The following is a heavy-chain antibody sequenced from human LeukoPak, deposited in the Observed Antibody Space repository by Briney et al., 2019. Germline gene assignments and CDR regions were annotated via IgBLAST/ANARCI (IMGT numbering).Heavy chain of an antibody. V-gene: IGHV4-31*03. CDR2: IYYSGST. CDR1: GGSISSGGYY. J-gene: IGHJ4*02. CDR3: ARVGAVTTRGWNYFDY. D-gene: IGHD4-17*01. Sequence: PSQTLSLTCTVSGGSISSGGYYRSWIRQHPGKGLEWIGYIYYSGSTYYNPSLKGRVTISVDTSKNQFSLNLSSVTAADTAVYYCARVGAVTTRGWNYFDYWGQGTLVTVSS.